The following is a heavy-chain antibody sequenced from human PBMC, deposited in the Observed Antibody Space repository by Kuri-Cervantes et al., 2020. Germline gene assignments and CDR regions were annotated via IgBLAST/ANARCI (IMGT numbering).Heavy chain of an antibody. CDR1: GGSFSGYH. CDR3: ARATPTYYYGSGSYLPNDY. D-gene: IGHD3-10*01. V-gene: IGHV4-34*01. CDR2: INHSGST. Sequence: GSLRLSCAVYGGSFSGYHCTWVRQPPGQGLEWIGEINHSGSTSYNPSLKSRVIISVDTSKNQFSLKLSSVTAADTAVYYCARATPTYYYGSGSYLPNDYWGQGTLVTVSS. J-gene: IGHJ4*02.